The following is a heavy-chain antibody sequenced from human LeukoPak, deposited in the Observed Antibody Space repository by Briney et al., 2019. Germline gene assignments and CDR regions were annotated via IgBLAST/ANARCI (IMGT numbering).Heavy chain of an antibody. V-gene: IGHV3-48*03. CDR3: ARGPSIAARYDAFDI. D-gene: IGHD6-6*01. CDR2: ISSSGNNI. J-gene: IGHJ3*02. CDR1: EFTFTSYE. Sequence: GGSLRLSCAASEFTFTSYELNWVRPAAGKGLEWVLYISSSGNNISYADSVKGRFTISRDNAKNSLYLQVISLRAEDTAVYYCARGPSIAARYDAFDIWGQGTMVTVSS.